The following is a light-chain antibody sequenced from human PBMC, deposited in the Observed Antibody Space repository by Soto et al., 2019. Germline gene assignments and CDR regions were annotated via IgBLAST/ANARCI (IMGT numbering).Light chain of an antibody. CDR3: QQRSNWPLT. CDR1: QTIGRNY. J-gene: IGKJ4*01. CDR2: DAS. V-gene: IGKV3-11*01. Sequence: ESVLTQSPGTLSLSPGETATLSCRASQTIGRNYLAWYQQKPGQAPRLLIYDASNRATGIPARFSGSGSGTDFTLTISSLEPEDFAVYYCQQRSNWPLTFGGGTKVDIK.